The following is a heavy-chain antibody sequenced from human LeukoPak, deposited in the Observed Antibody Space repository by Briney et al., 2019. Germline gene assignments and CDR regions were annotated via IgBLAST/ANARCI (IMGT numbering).Heavy chain of an antibody. D-gene: IGHD6-13*01. J-gene: IGHJ4*02. Sequence: PGGSPRLSCAASGFTFSSYAMDWVRQAPGKGLEWVAVISYDGSEKYYADSVKGRFTISRDNSKNTLYLQMNSLRAEDTAVYYCARDFRPVVGAAGTFGYWGQGTLVTVSS. CDR1: GFTFSSYA. CDR3: ARDFRPVVGAAGTFGY. V-gene: IGHV3-30*04. CDR2: ISYDGSEK.